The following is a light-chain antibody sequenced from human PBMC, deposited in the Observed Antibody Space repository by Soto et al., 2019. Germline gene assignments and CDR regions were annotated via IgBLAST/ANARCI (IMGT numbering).Light chain of an antibody. J-gene: IGKJ5*01. CDR2: TAS. CDR1: QGVSSW. V-gene: IGKV1-12*01. Sequence: DIQMTQSPSSSSASVGDRGTITCRASQGVSSWLAWYQQTPGTAPNLLIYTASSLQSGVPSRFSGSGSGTDFTLTIHGLQPEHFATYYCQQAASLPITFRQGVRVEIK. CDR3: QQAASLPIT.